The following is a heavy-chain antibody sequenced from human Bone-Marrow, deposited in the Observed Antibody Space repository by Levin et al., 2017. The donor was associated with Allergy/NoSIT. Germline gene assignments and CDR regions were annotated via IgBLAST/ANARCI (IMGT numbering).Heavy chain of an antibody. CDR1: GGSISSYY. CDR2: IYTSGST. V-gene: IGHV4-4*07. Sequence: ASQTLSLTCTVSGGSISSYYWSWIRQPAGKGLEWIGRIYTSGSTNYNPSLKSRVTMSVDTSKNQFSLKLSSVTAADTAVYYCARDGGIGNGGYSYGWEPPYWYFDLWGRGTLVTVSS. CDR3: ARDGGIGNGGYSYGWEPPYWYFDL. D-gene: IGHD5-18*01. J-gene: IGHJ2*01.